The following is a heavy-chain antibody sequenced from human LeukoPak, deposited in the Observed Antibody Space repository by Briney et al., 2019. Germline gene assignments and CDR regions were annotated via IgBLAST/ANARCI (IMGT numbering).Heavy chain of an antibody. J-gene: IGHJ5*02. CDR1: EFTFSNAW. CDR2: IQSKTDGGTT. D-gene: IGHD6-19*01. V-gene: IGHV3-15*01. Sequence: PGGSLRLSCAASEFTFSNAWMSWVRQAPGQGLEWVGRIQSKTDGGTTDYAATVKGRFTISRDDSKNTLYLQMTSLKTEDTAVYYCTANLTYSSGWYWLDPWGQETLVTVSS. CDR3: TANLTYSSGWYWLDP.